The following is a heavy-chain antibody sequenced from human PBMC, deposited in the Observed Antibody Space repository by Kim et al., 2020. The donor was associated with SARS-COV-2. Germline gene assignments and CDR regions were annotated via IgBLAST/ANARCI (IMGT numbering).Heavy chain of an antibody. CDR2: ISSSGSTI. D-gene: IGHD3-3*01. CDR3: ARTTIFGVVPTYFDY. J-gene: IGHJ4*02. Sequence: GGSLRLSCAASGFTFSSYEMNWVRQAPGKGLEWVSYISSSGSTIYYADSVKGRFTISRDNAKNSLYLQMNSLRAEDTAVYYCARTTIFGVVPTYFDYWGQGTLVTVSS. V-gene: IGHV3-48*03. CDR1: GFTFSSYE.